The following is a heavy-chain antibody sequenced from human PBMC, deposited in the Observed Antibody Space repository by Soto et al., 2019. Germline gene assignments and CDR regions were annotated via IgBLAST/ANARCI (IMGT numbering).Heavy chain of an antibody. CDR3: ARERTEYYDILTGDFDC. V-gene: IGHV3-33*01. CDR1: GFTFSSYG. CDR2: IWYDGSNK. J-gene: IGHJ4*02. D-gene: IGHD3-9*01. Sequence: QVQLVESGGGVVQPGRSLRLSCAASGFTFSSYGMHWVRQAPGKGLEWVAGIWYDGSNKYYADSVKGRFTSSRDNSKNPQYLQMNSLRAEDTAVYYCARERTEYYDILTGDFDCWGQGTLVTVSS.